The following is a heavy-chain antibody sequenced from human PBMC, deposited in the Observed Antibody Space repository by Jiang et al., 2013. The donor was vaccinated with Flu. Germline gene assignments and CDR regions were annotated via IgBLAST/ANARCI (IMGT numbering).Heavy chain of an antibody. Sequence: SGAEVKKPGASVNVSCKASGYTFTSYGITWVRQAPGQGLEWMGWISAYSGNTNFAQKFQGRVTMTTDTSTSTAYMELMNLRSDDTAVYYCAREPRDYYGMDVWGQGTTVTVSS. V-gene: IGHV1-18*01. J-gene: IGHJ6*02. CDR3: AREPRDYYGMDV. CDR2: ISAYSGNT. CDR1: GYTFTSYG.